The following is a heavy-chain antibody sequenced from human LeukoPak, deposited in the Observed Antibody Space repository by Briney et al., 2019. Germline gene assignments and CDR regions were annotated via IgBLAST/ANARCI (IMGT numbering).Heavy chain of an antibody. J-gene: IGHJ6*03. CDR2: ISNSGST. CDR1: GGSISSHY. Sequence: SETLSPTCTVSGGSISSHYWTWIRQSPVKGLEWIGDISNSGSTSYNPSLKSRVTISIDTSKNQFSLKLSSVTAADTAVYYCGRDALVGYFSYYYMDVWGKGTTVTVSS. CDR3: GRDALVGYFSYYYMDV. D-gene: IGHD2-15*01. V-gene: IGHV4-59*11.